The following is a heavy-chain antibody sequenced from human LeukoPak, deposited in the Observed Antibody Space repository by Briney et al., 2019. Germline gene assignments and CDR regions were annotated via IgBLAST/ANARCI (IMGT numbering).Heavy chain of an antibody. CDR1: GFTFRSYT. V-gene: IGHV3-30-3*01. Sequence: GRSPRLSCAAPGFTFRSYTIHWVRRAPGQGLEWGAVISYDGSNKYYADSVKGRFTISRDNAKNSLYLQMNSLRDEDTAVYYCARGAYGDYVDYYYYGMDVWGQGTTVTVSS. D-gene: IGHD4-17*01. J-gene: IGHJ6*02. CDR3: ARGAYGDYVDYYYYGMDV. CDR2: ISYDGSNK.